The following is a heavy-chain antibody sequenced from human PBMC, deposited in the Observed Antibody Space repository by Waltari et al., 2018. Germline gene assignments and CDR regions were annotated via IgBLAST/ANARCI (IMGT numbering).Heavy chain of an antibody. V-gene: IGHV1-8*03. CDR3: ASAGSSSSWYVSDAFDI. D-gene: IGHD6-13*01. J-gene: IGHJ3*02. CDR2: MNPNSGNT. CDR1: GYTFTSYD. Sequence: QVQLVQSGAEVKKPGASVNVSCKASGYTFTSYDINWVRQATGQGLEWMGWMNPNSGNTGYAQKFQGGVTITRNTSISTAYMELSSLRSEDTAVYYCASAGSSSSWYVSDAFDIWGQGTMVTVSS.